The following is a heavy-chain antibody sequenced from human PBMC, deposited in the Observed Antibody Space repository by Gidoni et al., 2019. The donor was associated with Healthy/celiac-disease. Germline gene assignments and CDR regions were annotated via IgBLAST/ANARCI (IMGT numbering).Heavy chain of an antibody. Sequence: EVQLVESGGGLVKPGGSLRLSCAASGFTFSNAWMSWVRQAPGKGLEWFGRIKSKTDGGTTDYAAPVKGRFTISRDDSKNTLYLQMNSLKTEDTAVYYCTTLVSTTVTTIRYYYYYMDVWGKGTTVTVSS. CDR2: IKSKTDGGTT. D-gene: IGHD4-17*01. V-gene: IGHV3-15*01. J-gene: IGHJ6*03. CDR1: GFTFSNAW. CDR3: TTLVSTTVTTIRYYYYYMDV.